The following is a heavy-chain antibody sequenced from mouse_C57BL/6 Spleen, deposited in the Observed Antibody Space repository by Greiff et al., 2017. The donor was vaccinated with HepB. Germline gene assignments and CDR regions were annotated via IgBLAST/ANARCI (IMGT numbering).Heavy chain of an antibody. D-gene: IGHD1-1*01. J-gene: IGHJ4*01. CDR1: GYSITSGYY. V-gene: IGHV3-6*01. CDR2: ISYDGSN. Sequence: EVQLQQSGPGLVKPSQSLSLTCSVTGYSITSGYYWNWIRQFPGNKLEWMGYISYDGSNNYNPSLKNRISITHDTSKNQFFLKLNSVTTEDTATYYCARELRYAMDYWGQGTSVTVSS. CDR3: ARELRYAMDY.